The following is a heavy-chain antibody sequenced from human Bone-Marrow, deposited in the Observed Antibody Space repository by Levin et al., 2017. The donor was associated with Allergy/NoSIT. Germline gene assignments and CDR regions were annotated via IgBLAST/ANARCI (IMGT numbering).Heavy chain of an antibody. Sequence: GESLKISCEASGFPFSSYWMHWVRQVPGKGLVWVSRTNTDGRTTAYADSVKGRFTVSRDNAKNTLFLQMNSLRVEDTAVYFCARDGGSSWFDAFNMWGQGTLVTVSS. D-gene: IGHD6-13*01. J-gene: IGHJ3*02. V-gene: IGHV3-74*01. CDR3: ARDGGSSWFDAFNM. CDR2: TNTDGRTT. CDR1: GFPFSSYW.